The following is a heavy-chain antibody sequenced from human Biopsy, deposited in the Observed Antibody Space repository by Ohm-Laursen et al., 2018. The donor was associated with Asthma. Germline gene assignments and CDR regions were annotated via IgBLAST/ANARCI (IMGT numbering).Heavy chain of an antibody. V-gene: IGHV1-2*06. D-gene: IGHD6-13*01. Sequence: ASVKVSCKASGYPFTDYYVHWVRQAPGQGLEWMGRIDPNSGGTNYAQKFLGRVTMTRDTSVSTAYMELSRLRSDDTAVYYCASPSSSREILYYYYNMDIWGQGTTVTV. CDR3: ASPSSSREILYYYYNMDI. CDR1: GYPFTDYY. J-gene: IGHJ6*02. CDR2: IDPNSGGT.